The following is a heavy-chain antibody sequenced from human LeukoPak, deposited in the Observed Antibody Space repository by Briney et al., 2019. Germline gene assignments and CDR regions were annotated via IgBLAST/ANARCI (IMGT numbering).Heavy chain of an antibody. CDR1: GFTFSSYG. V-gene: IGHV3-30*02. Sequence: GGSLRLSCAASGFTFSSYGMHWVRQAPGKGLEWVAFIRYDGSNKYYADSVKGRFTISRDNSKNTLYLQMNSLRAEDTAVYYCARGSGIAAAARAPDYWGQGTLVTVSS. D-gene: IGHD6-13*01. CDR2: IRYDGSNK. CDR3: ARGSGIAAAARAPDY. J-gene: IGHJ4*02.